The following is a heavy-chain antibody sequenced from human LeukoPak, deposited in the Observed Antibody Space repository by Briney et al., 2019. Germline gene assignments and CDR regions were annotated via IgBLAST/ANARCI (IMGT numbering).Heavy chain of an antibody. CDR1: DGSFSGYY. V-gene: IGHV4-34*01. CDR3: ARVTTVTPNFDY. Sequence: PSETLSLTCAVYDGSFSGYYCSWIRQPPGKGLEWIGEINHSGSANYNPSLKSRVTILLDTSKNQFSLNLSSVTAADTAVYYCARVTTVTPNFDYWGQGTLVTVSS. CDR2: INHSGSA. J-gene: IGHJ4*02. D-gene: IGHD4-17*01.